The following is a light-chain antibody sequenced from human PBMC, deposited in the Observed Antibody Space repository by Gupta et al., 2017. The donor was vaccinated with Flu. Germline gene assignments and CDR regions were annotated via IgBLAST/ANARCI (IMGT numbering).Light chain of an antibody. J-gene: IGLJ2*01. CDR1: SLRKYY. Sequence: SSELTQDPAVSVALGQTVIITCQGDSLRKYYASWYQQKPGPAPVVVVYGTNNRPSGIPDRFSGSNSGAPTSLTITGYQSGEEADYYWSSGDSSENLVVFGGGTKLTVL. CDR2: GTN. CDR3: SSGDSSENLVV. V-gene: IGLV3-19*01.